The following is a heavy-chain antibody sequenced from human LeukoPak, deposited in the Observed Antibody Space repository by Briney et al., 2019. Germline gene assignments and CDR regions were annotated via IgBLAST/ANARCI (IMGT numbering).Heavy chain of an antibody. D-gene: IGHD3-10*01. J-gene: IGHJ3*02. CDR3: ARDPGYYGSGTRGAFDI. CDR2: IYTSGST. Sequence: SETLSLTCTVSGGSIRSYYWNWIRQPAGKGLEWIGRIYTSGSTNYNPSLKSRVTMSVDTSKNQFSLRLSSVTAADTAVYYCARDPGYYGSGTRGAFDIWGQGTMVTVSS. V-gene: IGHV4-4*07. CDR1: GGSIRSYY.